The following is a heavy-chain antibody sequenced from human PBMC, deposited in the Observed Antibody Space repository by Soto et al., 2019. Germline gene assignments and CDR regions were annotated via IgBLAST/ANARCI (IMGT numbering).Heavy chain of an antibody. CDR3: VRATPYVGFDS. V-gene: IGHV3-72*01. CDR2: TRNKANGYST. CDR1: GFTFSDHY. J-gene: IGHJ4*02. D-gene: IGHD3-16*01. Sequence: EVQLVESGGGLVQPGGSLRLSCAVSGFTFSDHYMDWIRQIPGSGLEWIVRTRNKANGYSTEYAASVRGRFTVSRDDLRSSLNLQMDSLRVDDTAVYYCVRATPYVGFDSWGQGALVTVSS.